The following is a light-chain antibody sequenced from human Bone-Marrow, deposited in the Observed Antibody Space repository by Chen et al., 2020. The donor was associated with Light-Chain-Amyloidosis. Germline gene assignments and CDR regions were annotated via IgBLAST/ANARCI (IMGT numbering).Light chain of an antibody. CDR2: DDS. CDR1: NIGSPS. CDR3: QVWDRVKDHPV. J-gene: IGLJ3*02. Sequence: SYALTQPSSVSVAPGLTAMIACGGNNIGSPSVHWYQQTPGQAPLLVVYDDSDRPSGIPERLSGSRTGNTATLTISRVEAGDEADYYCQVWDRVKDHPVFGGGTKLTVL. V-gene: IGLV3-21*02.